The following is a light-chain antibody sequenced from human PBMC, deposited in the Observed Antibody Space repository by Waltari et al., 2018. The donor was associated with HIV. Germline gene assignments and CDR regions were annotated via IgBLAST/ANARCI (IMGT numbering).Light chain of an antibody. V-gene: IGKV4-1*01. Sequence: DIVMTQSPDSLAVSLGERATINCKYSKSVLYSSNNKNYLAWYQQKPGQPPKLLIYWASTRESGVPDRFSGSGSGTDFTLTISSRQAEYVAVYYCQQYYSTPWTFGQGTKVEIK. CDR2: WAS. J-gene: IGKJ1*01. CDR3: QQYYSTPWT. CDR1: KSVLYSSNNKNY.